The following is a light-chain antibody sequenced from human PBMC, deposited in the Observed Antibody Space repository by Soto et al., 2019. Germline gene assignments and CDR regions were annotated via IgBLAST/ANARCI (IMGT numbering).Light chain of an antibody. CDR3: QRYNSYPET. CDR1: QSFSSW. Sequence: DIQMTQSPSTLSASVGDRVTITCRASQSFSSWLAWYQQKPGKAPKLLIYDASNLESGVPSRFSGSASGTEFTLPISSLQPDDFATYYCQRYNSYPETFGQGTKVEIK. V-gene: IGKV1-5*01. J-gene: IGKJ1*01. CDR2: DAS.